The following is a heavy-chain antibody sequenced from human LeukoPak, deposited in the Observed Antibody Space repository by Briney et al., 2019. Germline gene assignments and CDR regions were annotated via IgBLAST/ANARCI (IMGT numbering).Heavy chain of an antibody. CDR2: IKQDGSEK. CDR1: GFTFSSYW. V-gene: IGHV3-7*01. D-gene: IGHD3-10*01. J-gene: IGHJ4*02. CDR3: AKDRLLWFGELELFDY. Sequence: PGGSLRLSCAASGFTFSSYWMSWVRQAPGKGLEWVANIKQDGSEKYYVDSVKGRFTISRDNAKNTLYLQMNSLRAEDTAVYYCAKDRLLWFGELELFDYWGQGTLVTVSS.